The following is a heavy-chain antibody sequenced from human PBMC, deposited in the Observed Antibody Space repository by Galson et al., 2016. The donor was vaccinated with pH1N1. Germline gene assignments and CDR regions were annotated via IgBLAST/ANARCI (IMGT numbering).Heavy chain of an antibody. V-gene: IGHV3-30*02. D-gene: IGHD1-14*01. Sequence: SLRLSCAASGFTFSNYGMHWVRQAPDKGLEWVAFLRYDATSKIYADSVKGRFTISRDNPKNTLYLQMNSLRAEDTAVYYCARVNHYYYYGMDVWGQGTTVTVSS. CDR3: ARVNHYYYYGMDV. CDR2: LRYDATSK. CDR1: GFTFSNYG. J-gene: IGHJ6*02.